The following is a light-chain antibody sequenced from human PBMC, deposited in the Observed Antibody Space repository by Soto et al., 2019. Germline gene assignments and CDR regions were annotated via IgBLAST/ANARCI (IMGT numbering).Light chain of an antibody. V-gene: IGKV3-15*01. CDR3: QQYNSWPPIT. J-gene: IGKJ5*01. Sequence: EVVMTQSPATLSVSPGERATLSCRASESVSSNLAWYQQRPGQAPRLVIYGASTRATGIPDRFSGGGSGTEFTLTISSLQSEDFAVYYCQQYNSWPPITFGQGTLLEI. CDR1: ESVSSN. CDR2: GAS.